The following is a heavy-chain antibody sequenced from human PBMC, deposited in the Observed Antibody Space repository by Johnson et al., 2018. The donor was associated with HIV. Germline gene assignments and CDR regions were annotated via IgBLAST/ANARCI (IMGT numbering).Heavy chain of an antibody. CDR1: GFTFDDYG. D-gene: IGHD3-22*01. Sequence: VQLVESGGGVVRPGGSLRLSCAASGFTFDDYGMSWVRQAPGKGLEWDSGINWNGGSTGYADSVKGRFTISRDNAKNSLYLQMNSLRAEDTAVYYCARDSFDISGQQHDAFDIWGQGTMVTVSS. CDR3: ARDSFDISGQQHDAFDI. V-gene: IGHV3-20*04. J-gene: IGHJ3*02. CDR2: INWNGGST.